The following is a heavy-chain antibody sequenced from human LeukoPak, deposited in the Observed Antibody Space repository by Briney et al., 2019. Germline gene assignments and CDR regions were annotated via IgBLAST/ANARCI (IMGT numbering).Heavy chain of an antibody. J-gene: IGHJ4*02. D-gene: IGHD3-3*01. CDR1: GFTFSSYS. CDR2: ISSSSSTI. Sequence: PGGSLRLSCAASGFTFSSYSMNWVRQAPGKGLEWVSYISSSSSTIYYADSVKGRFTISRDNAKNSLYLQMNSLRAEDTALYYCGRAYDFSRHWGQGTLVTVSS. V-gene: IGHV3-48*04. CDR3: GRAYDFSRH.